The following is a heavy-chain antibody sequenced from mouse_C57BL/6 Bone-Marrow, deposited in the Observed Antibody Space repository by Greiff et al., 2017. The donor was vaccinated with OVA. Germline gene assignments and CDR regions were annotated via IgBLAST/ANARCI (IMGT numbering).Heavy chain of an antibody. Sequence: VQRVESGPELVKPGASVKISCKASGYAFSSSWMNWVKQRPGKGLEWIGRIYPGDGDTNYNGKFKGKATLTADKSSSTAYMQLSSLTSEDSAVYFCAKYDGYYVGFAYWGQGTLVTVSA. CDR3: AKYDGYYVGFAY. J-gene: IGHJ3*01. V-gene: IGHV1-82*01. D-gene: IGHD2-3*01. CDR2: IYPGDGDT. CDR1: GYAFSSSW.